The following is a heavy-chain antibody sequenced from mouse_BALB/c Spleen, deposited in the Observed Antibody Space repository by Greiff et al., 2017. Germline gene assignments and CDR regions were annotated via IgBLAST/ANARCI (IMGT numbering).Heavy chain of an antibody. J-gene: IGHJ3*01. CDR2: ISNGGGSN. CDR1: GFTFSSYT. V-gene: IGHV5-12-2*01. D-gene: IGHD2-1*01. Sequence: EVKLMESGGGLVQPGGSLKLSCAASGFTFSSYTMSWVRQTPEKRLEWVAYISNGGGSNYYPDTVKGRFTISRDNDKNTLYLQMSSLKSEDTAMYYCARHEGGNYVAWFAYWGQGTLVTVSA. CDR3: ARHEGGNYVAWFAY.